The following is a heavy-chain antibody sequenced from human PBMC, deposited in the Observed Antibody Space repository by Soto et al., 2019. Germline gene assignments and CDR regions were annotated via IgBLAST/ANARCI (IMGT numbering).Heavy chain of an antibody. CDR1: RGSFSGFY. CDR2: INHSGTT. Sequence: SETLSLTCGVYRGSFSGFYWSWVRQTPGGGLEGIGEINHSGTTNYNPSFQNRVTISVDKSTNNFSLKMTSVTAADAAVYYCARGRGYVYGSNFYGLDVWGQGTTVTVSS. V-gene: IGHV4-34*01. D-gene: IGHD6-25*01. CDR3: ARGRGYVYGSNFYGLDV. J-gene: IGHJ6*02.